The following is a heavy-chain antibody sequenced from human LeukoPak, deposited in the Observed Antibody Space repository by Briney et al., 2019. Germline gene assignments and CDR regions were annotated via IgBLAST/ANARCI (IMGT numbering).Heavy chain of an antibody. CDR1: GFGFSNYA. V-gene: IGHV3-23*01. CDR3: AREVSEGFDF. D-gene: IGHD3-22*01. J-gene: IGHJ4*02. Sequence: GGSLRLSCVPSGFGFSNYAMSWVRQVPGKGLEWVSSISGSGGSTHYAGSVKGRFAISRDNAKNLLYLQMNSLRAEDTALYYCAREVSEGFDFWGQGTLVTVSS. CDR2: ISGSGGST.